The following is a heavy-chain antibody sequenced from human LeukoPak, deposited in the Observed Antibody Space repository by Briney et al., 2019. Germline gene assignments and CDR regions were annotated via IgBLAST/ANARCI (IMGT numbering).Heavy chain of an antibody. D-gene: IGHD3-10*01. Sequence: PGGSLRLSRAASGFTFSSYWLHWVRQARWKGLAWVSRIKSDGSSTSYADSVKGRFTISRDNAKNTLYLQTNSLRAEDTAVYYCARDSAMVRGVILDYWGQGTLVTVSS. CDR1: GFTFSSYW. CDR3: ARDSAMVRGVILDY. J-gene: IGHJ4*02. CDR2: IKSDGSST. V-gene: IGHV3-74*01.